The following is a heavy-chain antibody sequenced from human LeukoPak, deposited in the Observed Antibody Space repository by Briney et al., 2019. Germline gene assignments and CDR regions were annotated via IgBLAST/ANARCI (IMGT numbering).Heavy chain of an antibody. Sequence: GESLKISCKGSGYSFTSYWIGWVRQMPGKGLEWMGIISFGDSDSRYSPSFQGQVTISVDKSINTAYLQWSSLKASDTAMYYCATARPHRGFDIWGQGTMVTVSS. V-gene: IGHV5-51*01. CDR2: ISFGDSDS. CDR1: GYSFTSYW. CDR3: ATARPHRGFDI. J-gene: IGHJ3*02.